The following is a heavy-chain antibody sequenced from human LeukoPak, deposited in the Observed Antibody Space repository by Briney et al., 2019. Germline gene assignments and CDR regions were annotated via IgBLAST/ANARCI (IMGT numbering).Heavy chain of an antibody. J-gene: IGHJ4*02. CDR1: GGTFISYA. V-gene: IGHV1-69*13. D-gene: IGHD6-19*01. CDR3: ASNIAVAGTSGFDY. CDR2: IIPIFGTA. Sequence: SVKVSCKASGGTFISYAISWVRQAPGQGLEWMGGIIPIFGTANYAQKFQGRVTITADESTSTAYMELSSLRSEDTAVYYCASNIAVAGTSGFDYWGQGTLVTVSS.